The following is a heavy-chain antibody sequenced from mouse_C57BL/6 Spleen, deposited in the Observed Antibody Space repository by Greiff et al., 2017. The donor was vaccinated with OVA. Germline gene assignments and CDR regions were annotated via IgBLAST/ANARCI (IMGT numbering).Heavy chain of an antibody. V-gene: IGHV1-22*01. Sequence: EVQLQQSGPELVKPGASVKMSCKASGYTFTDYNMHWVKQSHGKSLEWIGYINPNNGGTSYNQKFKGKATLTVNKSSSTAYMELRSLTSEDSAVYYCAREGIITTVGPWFAYWGQGTLVTVSA. CDR1: GYTFTDYN. CDR3: AREGIITTVGPWFAY. J-gene: IGHJ3*01. CDR2: INPNNGGT. D-gene: IGHD1-1*01.